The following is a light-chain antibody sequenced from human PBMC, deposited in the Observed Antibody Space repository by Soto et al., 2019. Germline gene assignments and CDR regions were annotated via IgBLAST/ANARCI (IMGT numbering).Light chain of an antibody. CDR3: XQSYSTPYT. J-gene: IGKJ2*01. Sequence: DIQMTQSPSSLSASVGDRVTITCRASQSISSYLNWYQQKPGKAPKLLIYAASSLQSGVPSRFSGSGSGTDFTLTXSSXQXXXXXXXXXXQSYSTPYTFGQGTKLEIK. V-gene: IGKV1-39*01. CDR1: QSISSY. CDR2: AAS.